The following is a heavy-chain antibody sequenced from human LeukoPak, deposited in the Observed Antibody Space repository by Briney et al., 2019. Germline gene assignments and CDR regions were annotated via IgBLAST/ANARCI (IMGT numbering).Heavy chain of an antibody. CDR2: IKVDGSER. J-gene: IGHJ3*02. D-gene: IGHD3-10*01. V-gene: IGHV3-7*01. CDR3: ARERTTFGSRGFVFDS. CDR1: GFTFSNHW. Sequence: GGSLRLSCVASGFTFSNHWMSWVRQAPGKGLEWVANIKVDGSERYYGVSAKGRFTISRDNSKNALFVQTNNLQAEDTAVYYCARERTTFGSRGFVFDSWGRGTMVAVSS.